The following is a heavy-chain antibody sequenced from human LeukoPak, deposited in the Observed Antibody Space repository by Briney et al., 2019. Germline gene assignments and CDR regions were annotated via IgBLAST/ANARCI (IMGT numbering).Heavy chain of an antibody. CDR2: INTNTGNP. CDR1: AYTFTNYA. CDR3: ARGTSGLVTTNDY. V-gene: IGHV7-4-1*02. D-gene: IGHD3/OR15-3a*01. Sequence: ASVKVSCTASAYTFTNYAMNWVRQAPGQGLEWMGWINTNTGNPSYAQGFTGRFVFSLDTSVSTAYLQISSLKAEDTAVYYCARGTSGLVTTNDYWGQGTLVTVSS. J-gene: IGHJ4*02.